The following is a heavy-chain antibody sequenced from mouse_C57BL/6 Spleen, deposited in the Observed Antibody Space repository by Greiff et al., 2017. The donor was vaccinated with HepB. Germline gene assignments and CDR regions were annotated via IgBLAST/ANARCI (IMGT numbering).Heavy chain of an antibody. J-gene: IGHJ2*01. CDR3: SRGSNYGVYYFDY. CDR2: IYPSDSET. CDR1: GYTFTSYW. Sequence: QVQLQQPGAELVRPGSSVKLSCKASGYTFTSYWMDWVKQRPGQGLEWIGNIYPSDSETHYNQKFKDKATLTVDKSSSTAYMQLSSLTSEDSAVYYCSRGSNYGVYYFDYWGQGTTLTVSS. D-gene: IGHD2-5*01. V-gene: IGHV1-61*01.